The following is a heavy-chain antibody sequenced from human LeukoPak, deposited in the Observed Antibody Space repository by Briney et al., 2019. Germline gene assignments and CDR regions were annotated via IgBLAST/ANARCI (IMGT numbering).Heavy chain of an antibody. J-gene: IGHJ3*02. D-gene: IGHD2-21*01. CDR2: IWYDGSNK. V-gene: IGHV3-33*01. Sequence: GGSLRLSCAASGFTFSSYGMHWVRQAPGEGLEWVAVIWYDGSNKYYADSVKGRFTISRDNSKNTLYLQMNSLRAEDTVVYYCARERVVIATDAFDIWGQGTMVTVSS. CDR1: GFTFSSYG. CDR3: ARERVVIATDAFDI.